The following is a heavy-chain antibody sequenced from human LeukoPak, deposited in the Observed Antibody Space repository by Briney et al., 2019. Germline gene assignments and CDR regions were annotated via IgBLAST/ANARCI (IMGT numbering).Heavy chain of an antibody. CDR1: GGSISSGGYY. Sequence: SLTCTFSGGSISSGGYYWSWVRQPPGKGLEGIGYIYYSGSTYYNPSLKSRVTISVDTSKNQFSLKLSSVTAADTAVYYCARVEGEDTAMFYWGQGTLVTVSS. V-gene: IGHV4-30-4*01. CDR3: ARVEGEDTAMFY. D-gene: IGHD5-18*01. CDR2: IYYSGST. J-gene: IGHJ4*02.